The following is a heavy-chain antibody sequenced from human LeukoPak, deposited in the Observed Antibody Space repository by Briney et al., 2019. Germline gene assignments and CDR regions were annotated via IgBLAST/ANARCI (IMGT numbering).Heavy chain of an antibody. D-gene: IGHD3-22*01. J-gene: IGHJ4*02. V-gene: IGHV3-30*01. CDR1: GFTFSSYA. CDR3: ARGNYYDSSGYAVFDY. Sequence: QTGGSLRLSCAASGFTFSSYAMHWVRQAPGKVLEWVAVISYDGSNKYYADSVKGRFTISRDNSKNTLYLQMNSLRAEDTAVYYCARGNYYDSSGYAVFDYWGQGTLVTVSS. CDR2: ISYDGSNK.